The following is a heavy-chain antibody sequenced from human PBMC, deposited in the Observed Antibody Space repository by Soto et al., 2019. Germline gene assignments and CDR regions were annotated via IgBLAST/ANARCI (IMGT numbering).Heavy chain of an antibody. V-gene: IGHV4-59*01. CDR3: ARVVVVVVAATHHDAFDI. CDR2: IYYSGST. Sequence: SETLSPTCTVSGGSISSYYWSWIRQPPGKGLEWIGYIYYSGSTNYNPALKSRVTISVDTSKNQFSLKLSSVTAADTAVYYCARVVVVVVAATHHDAFDIWGQGTMVTVSS. CDR1: GGSISSYY. J-gene: IGHJ3*02. D-gene: IGHD2-15*01.